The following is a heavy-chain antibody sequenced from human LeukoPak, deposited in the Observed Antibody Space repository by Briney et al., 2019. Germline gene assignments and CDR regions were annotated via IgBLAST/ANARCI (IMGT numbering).Heavy chain of an antibody. CDR2: IRQDGGQT. CDR3: ARDGHSSGSFDY. D-gene: IGHD3-10*01. Sequence: GGSLRLSCAASELTFSGYWMNWVRQAPGKGLQWVGNIRQDGGQTHYSDSVKGRFTISRDNAKRSLCLQMNSLRPEDTAVYYCARDGHSSGSFDYWGQGTLVTVSS. CDR1: ELTFSGYW. V-gene: IGHV3-7*01. J-gene: IGHJ4*02.